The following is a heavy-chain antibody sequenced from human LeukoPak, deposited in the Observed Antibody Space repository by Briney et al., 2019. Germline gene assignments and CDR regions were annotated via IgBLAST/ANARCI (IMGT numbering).Heavy chain of an antibody. D-gene: IGHD3-9*01. Sequence: GASVKVSCKASGGTFISYAISWVRQAPGQGLEWMGRIIPIFGTANYAQKFQGRVTITTDESTSTAYMELSSLRSEDTAVYYCARSRNPLRYFDWLLTFDYWGQGTLVTVSS. CDR1: GGTFISYA. CDR2: IIPIFGTA. CDR3: ARSRNPLRYFDWLLTFDY. J-gene: IGHJ4*02. V-gene: IGHV1-69*05.